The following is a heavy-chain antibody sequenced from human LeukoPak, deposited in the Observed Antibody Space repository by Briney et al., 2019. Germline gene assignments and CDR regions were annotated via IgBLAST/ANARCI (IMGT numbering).Heavy chain of an antibody. CDR1: GFTFSSYA. D-gene: IGHD4-17*01. V-gene: IGHV1-18*01. CDR2: FITYNGNT. J-gene: IGHJ6*03. Sequence: ASVKVSCKCSGFTFSSYAITWVRQAPGQGLEWMGWFITYNGNTNYAQQFQGRVTMTIDMSTSTAYMELRSLRSDDTAVYYCAKTTMTSEEYFYFYMDVWGRGTTVTVSS. CDR3: AKTTMTSEEYFYFYMDV.